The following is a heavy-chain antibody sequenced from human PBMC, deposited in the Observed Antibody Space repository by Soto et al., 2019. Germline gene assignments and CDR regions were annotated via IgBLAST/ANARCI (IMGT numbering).Heavy chain of an antibody. D-gene: IGHD6-13*01. CDR3: ARGLGAAVGTGSRFRY. V-gene: IGHV4-34*01. Sequence: QVQLQQWGAGLLKPSETLSLTCAVYGGSFSGYYWSWIRQAPGKGLEWIGEINNSGNSNSNPSLKSRVTISLDTSKNQFSLRLNSVTAADTGVYYCARGLGAAVGTGSRFRYWGQGTLVTVSS. CDR1: GGSFSGYY. CDR2: INNSGNS. J-gene: IGHJ4*02.